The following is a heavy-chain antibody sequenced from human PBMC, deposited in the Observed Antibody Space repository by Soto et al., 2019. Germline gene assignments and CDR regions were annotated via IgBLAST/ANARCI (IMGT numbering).Heavy chain of an antibody. J-gene: IGHJ4*02. CDR2: IWYDGSNK. V-gene: IGHV3-33*01. D-gene: IGHD5-18*01. CDR1: GFTFSSYG. CDR3: ASKRGYSYGFDY. Sequence: GSLRLSCAASGFTFSSYGMHWVRQAPGKGLEWVAVIWYDGSNKYYADSVKGRFTISRDNSKNTLYLQMNSLRAEDTAVYYCASKRGYSYGFDYWGQGTLVTVSS.